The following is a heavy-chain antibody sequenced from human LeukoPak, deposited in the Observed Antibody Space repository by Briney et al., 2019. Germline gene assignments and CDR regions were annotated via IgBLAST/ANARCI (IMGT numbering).Heavy chain of an antibody. D-gene: IGHD3-3*01. CDR3: ARDSSNDFWSGYYGAAFDY. J-gene: IGHJ4*02. Sequence: AGGSLRLSCAASGLTFSSYALSWVRQAPGKGLEWVSAISDSGGTTYYADSVKGRFTISRDNAKNSLYLQMNSLRAEDTAVYYCARDSSNDFWSGYYGAAFDYWGQGTLVTVSS. V-gene: IGHV3-23*01. CDR1: GLTFSSYA. CDR2: ISDSGGTT.